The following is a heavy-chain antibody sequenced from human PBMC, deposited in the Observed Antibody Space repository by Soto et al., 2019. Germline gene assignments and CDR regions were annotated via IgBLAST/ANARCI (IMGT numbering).Heavy chain of an antibody. D-gene: IGHD2-15*01. CDR3: AREGLPQGYFDY. CDR1: GFTFSSYA. V-gene: IGHV3-30-3*01. J-gene: IGHJ4*02. CDR2: ISYDGSNK. Sequence: GGSLRLSCAASGFTFSSYAMHWVRQAPGKGLEWVAVISYDGSNKYYADSVKGRFTISRDNSKNTLYLQMNSLRAEDTAVYYCAREGLPQGYFDYWGQGTLVTVSS.